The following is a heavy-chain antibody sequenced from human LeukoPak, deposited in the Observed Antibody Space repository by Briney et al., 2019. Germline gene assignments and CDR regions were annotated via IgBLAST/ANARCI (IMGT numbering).Heavy chain of an antibody. CDR2: IYAGNSDA. CDR3: AIINHPDGRVY. CDR1: GYPFTTSW. J-gene: IGHJ4*02. D-gene: IGHD5-24*01. V-gene: IGHV5-51*01. Sequence: GESLKISCQGFGYPFTTSWIGWVRQLPGKGLEWTAIIYAGNSDAKYSPSFQGQVSISTDRSISTAYLHWSSLKASDAAIYYCAIINHPDGRVYWGQGTLVTVSS.